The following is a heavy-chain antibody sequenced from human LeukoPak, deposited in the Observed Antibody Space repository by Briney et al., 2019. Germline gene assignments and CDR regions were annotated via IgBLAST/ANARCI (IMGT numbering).Heavy chain of an antibody. D-gene: IGHD3-3*01. J-gene: IGHJ4*02. V-gene: IGHV4-39*07. CDR2: IYYSGCT. CDR3: ARLSLKVLEWSPTKGEETPYFDY. CDR1: GGSISSSSYY. Sequence: PSETLSLTCTVSGGSISSSSYYWGWIRQPPGKGLEWIGSIYYSGCTYYNPSLKSRVTISVDTSENQFSLKLSSVTAADTAVYYCARLSLKVLEWSPTKGEETPYFDYRGQGTLVTVSS.